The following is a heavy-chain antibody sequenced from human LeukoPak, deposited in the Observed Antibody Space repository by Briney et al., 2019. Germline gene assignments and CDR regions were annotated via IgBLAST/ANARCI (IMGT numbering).Heavy chain of an antibody. Sequence: ASVKVSCKASGYTFTGYYMHWVRQAPGQGLEWMGWINPNSSGTNYAQKFQGRVTMTRDTSISTAYMELSRLRSDDTAVYYCARDARHNYYDSSGFDYWGQGTLVTVSS. CDR1: GYTFTGYY. CDR2: INPNSSGT. D-gene: IGHD3-22*01. J-gene: IGHJ4*02. CDR3: ARDARHNYYDSSGFDY. V-gene: IGHV1-2*02.